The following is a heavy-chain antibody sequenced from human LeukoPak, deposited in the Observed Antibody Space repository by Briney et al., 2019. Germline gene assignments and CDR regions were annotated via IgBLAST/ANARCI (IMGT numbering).Heavy chain of an antibody. CDR3: ARGGVDY. CDR2: IYTDGSIT. D-gene: IGHD2-8*01. Sequence: EPGGSLRLSCAASGFTFSSYWMHWVRQAPGKGLVWVSRIYTDGSITTYADSVRGRFTTSRDNAKNTVYLQMYSLRAEDTAVYYCARGGVDYWGQGTLVTVSS. V-gene: IGHV3-74*01. J-gene: IGHJ4*02. CDR1: GFTFSSYW.